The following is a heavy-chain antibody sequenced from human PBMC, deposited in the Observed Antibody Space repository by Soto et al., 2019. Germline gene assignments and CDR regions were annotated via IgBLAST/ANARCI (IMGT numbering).Heavy chain of an antibody. D-gene: IGHD3-22*01. CDR2: IIPIFGTA. CDR1: GGTFSSYA. Sequence: ASVKVSCKASGGTFSSYAISWVRQAPGQGLEWMGGIIPIFGTANYAQKFQGRVTITADESTSTAYMELSSLRSEDTAVEYCVRDGYYDIQDYRHDYYGMAVWGQGSTVTVSS. CDR3: VRDGYYDIQDYRHDYYGMAV. V-gene: IGHV1-69*13. J-gene: IGHJ6*02.